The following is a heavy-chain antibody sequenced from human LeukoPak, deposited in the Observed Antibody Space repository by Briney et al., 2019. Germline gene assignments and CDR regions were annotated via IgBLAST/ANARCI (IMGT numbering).Heavy chain of an antibody. CDR3: ARVSRSGWYVFDY. Sequence: ASVKVSCKASGYTYTSYDINWVRQATGQGLEWMGWMNPNSGNTGYAQKFQGRVTMTRNTSISTAYMELSSLRSEDTAVYYCARVSRSGWYVFDYWGQGTLVTVSS. CDR1: GYTYTSYD. J-gene: IGHJ4*02. CDR2: MNPNSGNT. D-gene: IGHD6-19*01. V-gene: IGHV1-8*01.